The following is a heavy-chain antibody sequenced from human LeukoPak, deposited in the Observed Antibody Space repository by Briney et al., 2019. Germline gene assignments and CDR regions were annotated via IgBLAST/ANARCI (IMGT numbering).Heavy chain of an antibody. V-gene: IGHV3-48*03. Sequence: GGSLRLSCAASGFTFSSYAMHWVRQAPGKGLEWVSYISSSASTINYADSVKGRFTISRDNAKNSLYLQMNSLRAEDTAVYYCARESSFCFDYWGQGTLVTVSS. D-gene: IGHD2/OR15-2a*01. CDR3: ARESSFCFDY. CDR1: GFTFSSYA. J-gene: IGHJ4*02. CDR2: ISSSASTI.